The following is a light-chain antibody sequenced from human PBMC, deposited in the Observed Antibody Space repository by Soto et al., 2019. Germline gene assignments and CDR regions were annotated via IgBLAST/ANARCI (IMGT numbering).Light chain of an antibody. J-gene: IGLJ1*01. CDR3: SSYTSSSTLYV. V-gene: IGLV2-14*01. CDR1: SSDVGGYNY. Sequence: QSALTQPASVSGSPGQSITISCTGSSSDVGGYNYVSWYQQHPAKAPKLLIYEVSNRTSGVSNRFSGSKSGNTASLTISGLQAEDEADYYCSSYTSSSTLYVFGTGTKLTVL. CDR2: EVS.